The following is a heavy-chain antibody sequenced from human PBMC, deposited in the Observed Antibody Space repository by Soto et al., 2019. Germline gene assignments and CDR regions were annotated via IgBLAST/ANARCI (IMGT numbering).Heavy chain of an antibody. CDR1: GGSISSGGYY. J-gene: IGHJ4*02. CDR3: ARVDSSGFYYLDY. V-gene: IGHV4-31*03. CDR2: IYNSEST. Sequence: SETLSLTCTVSGGSISSGGYYWNWIRQHPGKGLEWIGFIYNSESTYYNPSLKSRVTISVDTSKNQFSLKLSSVTAADTAVYYCARVDSSGFYYLDYWGQGTLVTVSS. D-gene: IGHD3-22*01.